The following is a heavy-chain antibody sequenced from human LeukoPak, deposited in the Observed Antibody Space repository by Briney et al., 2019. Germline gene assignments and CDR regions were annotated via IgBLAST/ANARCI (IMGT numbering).Heavy chain of an antibody. D-gene: IGHD3-22*01. V-gene: IGHV3-30*18. CDR2: ISYDGSNK. J-gene: IGHJ4*02. CDR3: AKDHYDSSGYYPRYYFDY. Sequence: GGSLRLSCAASGFTFSSYGMHWVRQAPGKGLEWVAVISYDGSNKYYADSVKGRFTISRDNSKYTLYLQMNSLRAEDTAVYYCAKDHYDSSGYYPRYYFDYWGQGTLVTVSS. CDR1: GFTFSSYG.